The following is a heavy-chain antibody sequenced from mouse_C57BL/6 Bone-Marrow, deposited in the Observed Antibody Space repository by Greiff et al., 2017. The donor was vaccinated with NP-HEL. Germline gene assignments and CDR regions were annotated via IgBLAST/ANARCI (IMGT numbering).Heavy chain of an antibody. Sequence: EVHLVESGAELVRPGASVKLSCTASGFNIKDYYMHWVKQRPEQGLEWIGRIDPEDGDTEFAPQFQGKATMTADTSSNTVYLQLSSLTAEDTAVYYGTTGIYYDYDDGVDYWGQGTTLTVSS. CDR1: GFNIKDYY. CDR2: IDPEDGDT. J-gene: IGHJ2*01. V-gene: IGHV14-1*01. CDR3: TTGIYYDYDDGVDY. D-gene: IGHD2-4*01.